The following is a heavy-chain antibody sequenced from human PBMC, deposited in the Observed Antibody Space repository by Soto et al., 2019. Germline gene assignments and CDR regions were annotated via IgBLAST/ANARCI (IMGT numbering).Heavy chain of an antibody. CDR1: GLSVSSSD. Sequence: EVHLVETGGGLIQPGGSLRLSCAASGLSVSSSDMSWVRQASGKGLEWVSVIYSGGSTHDADSVKGRFTISRDNSKNTVHLQMNSLRVDDTAVYFCSTSSRNEYHFAMDACGQGTTVIVSS. V-gene: IGHV3-53*02. CDR2: IYSGGST. CDR3: STSSRNEYHFAMDA. D-gene: IGHD6-6*01. J-gene: IGHJ6*02.